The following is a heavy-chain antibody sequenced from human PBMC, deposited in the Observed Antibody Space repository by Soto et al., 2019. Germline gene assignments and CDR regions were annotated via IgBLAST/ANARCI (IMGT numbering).Heavy chain of an antibody. Sequence: SAALSLTGAVPGGSISSYYWCSIRQPPGKGLEWIGYIYYSGSTNYNPSLKSRVTISVDTSKHQFSLKLSSVTAADTAVYYCARVVVPNYDYYDSSGYSYAPYYLDYWGQGTLVPVSS. J-gene: IGHJ4*02. CDR2: IYYSGST. D-gene: IGHD3-22*01. CDR1: GGSISSYY. CDR3: ARVVVPNYDYYDSSGYSYAPYYLDY. V-gene: IGHV4-59*01.